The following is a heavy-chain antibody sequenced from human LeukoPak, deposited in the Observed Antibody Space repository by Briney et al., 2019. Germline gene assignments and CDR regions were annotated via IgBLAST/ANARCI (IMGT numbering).Heavy chain of an antibody. Sequence: GGSLRLSCAASGLTFSSYSMNWVRQAPGKGLEWVSSISSSSSYIYYADSVKGRFTISRDNAKSSLYLQMDSLRAEDTAVYYCARSPGDYYFDYWGQGTLVTVSS. D-gene: IGHD3-10*01. V-gene: IGHV3-21*01. CDR1: GLTFSSYS. CDR3: ARSPGDYYFDY. CDR2: ISSSSSYI. J-gene: IGHJ4*02.